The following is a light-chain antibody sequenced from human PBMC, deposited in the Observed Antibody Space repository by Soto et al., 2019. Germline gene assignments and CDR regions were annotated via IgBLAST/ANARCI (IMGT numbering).Light chain of an antibody. Sequence: DIQMTQSPSSLSASVGDRLTITCRASQDIGKSLAWYQQRPGKVPKPLIYAASTLHSGVPSRFSGGRSGTHFTLIISNLQPGDVSTYYCQMYVTAPETFGQGTKVEIK. CDR1: QDIGKS. CDR2: AAS. CDR3: QMYVTAPET. J-gene: IGKJ1*01. V-gene: IGKV1-27*01.